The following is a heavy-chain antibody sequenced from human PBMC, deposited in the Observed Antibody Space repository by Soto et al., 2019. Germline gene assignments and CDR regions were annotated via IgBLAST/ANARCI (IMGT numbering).Heavy chain of an antibody. CDR2: FHYSGST. J-gene: IGHJ6*02. V-gene: IGHV4-61*01. D-gene: IGHD6-19*01. Sequence: KPPATLSLTRTVSGDSVSSGSYYWSWIRQPPGKGLEWIGHFHYSGSTNYKPSLKSRVTMSLHTSKNQFSLKLSSVTAADTAVYYCARTKAVAEYYYYGVDVWGQGTTVTVSS. CDR1: GDSVSSGSYY. CDR3: ARTKAVAEYYYYGVDV.